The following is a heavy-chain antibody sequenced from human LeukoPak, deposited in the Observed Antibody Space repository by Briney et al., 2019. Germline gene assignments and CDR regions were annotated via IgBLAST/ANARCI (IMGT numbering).Heavy chain of an antibody. D-gene: IGHD3-9*01. Sequence: PGGSLRLSCAASGFTFSSYSMNWVRQAPGKGLEWVSSISSSSSYIYYADSVKGRFTISRDDAKNSLYLQMNSLRAEDTAVYYCARGGHFDSSFDYWGQGTLVTVSS. CDR2: ISSSSSYI. V-gene: IGHV3-21*01. CDR3: ARGGHFDSSFDY. J-gene: IGHJ4*02. CDR1: GFTFSSYS.